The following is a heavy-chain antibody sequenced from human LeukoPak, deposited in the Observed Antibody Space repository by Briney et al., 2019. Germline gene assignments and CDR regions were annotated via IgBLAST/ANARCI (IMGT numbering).Heavy chain of an antibody. V-gene: IGHV3-33*08. Sequence: PGTSLRLSCAASGFIFTTYGFHWVRPAPGKGLEWVAVIWSDGSHKFYTDSVKGRFTISRDNSENTLYLQMSSLRVEDTAVYYCTRGQTTYYDYWGQGTLVTVSS. J-gene: IGHJ4*02. CDR3: TRGQTTYYDY. D-gene: IGHD1-7*01. CDR1: GFIFTTYG. CDR2: IWSDGSHK.